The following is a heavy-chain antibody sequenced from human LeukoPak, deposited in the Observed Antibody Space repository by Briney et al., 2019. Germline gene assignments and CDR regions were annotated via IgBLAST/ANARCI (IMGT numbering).Heavy chain of an antibody. J-gene: IGHJ4*02. CDR2: IGSSGSTI. Sequence: GGSLRLSCAASGFIFSDYYMTWIRQAPGKGLEWISHIGSSGSTIYYADSMKGRFTISRDNTKKSLYLQMNSLRAEDTAVYYCARALWFGEGFFDYWGQGTPVTVSS. CDR3: ARALWFGEGFFDY. D-gene: IGHD3-10*01. V-gene: IGHV3-11*04. CDR1: GFIFSDYY.